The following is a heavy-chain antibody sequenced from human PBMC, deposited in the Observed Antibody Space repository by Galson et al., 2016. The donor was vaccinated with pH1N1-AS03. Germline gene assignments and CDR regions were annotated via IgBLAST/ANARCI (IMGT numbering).Heavy chain of an antibody. Sequence: SLRLSCAASGFTFSGYYMTWIRQAPGKGLEWLSYISDSGTSIYYADSVKGRFTISRDNAKNSLYLQMNSLRAEDKAVYYCARGASDSDYWGQGTLVTVSS. CDR1: GFTFSGYY. V-gene: IGHV3-11*01. CDR2: ISDSGTSI. J-gene: IGHJ4*02. CDR3: ARGASDSDY.